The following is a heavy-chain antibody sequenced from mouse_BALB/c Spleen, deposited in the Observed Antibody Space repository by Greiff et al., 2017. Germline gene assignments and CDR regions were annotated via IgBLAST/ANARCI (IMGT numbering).Heavy chain of an antibody. J-gene: IGHJ3*01. CDR3: ASGTWFAY. D-gene: IGHD4-1*01. Sequence: EVQLQQSGAELVKPGASVKLSCTASGFNIKDTYMHWVKQRPEQGLEWIGRIDPANGNTKYDPKFQGKATITADTSSNTAYLQLSSVTSEDTAVCYCASGTWFAYWGQGTLVTVSA. V-gene: IGHV14-3*02. CDR2: IDPANGNT. CDR1: GFNIKDTY.